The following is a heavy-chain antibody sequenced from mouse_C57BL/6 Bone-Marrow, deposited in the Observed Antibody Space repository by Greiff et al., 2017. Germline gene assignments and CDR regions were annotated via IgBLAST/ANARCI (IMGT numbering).Heavy chain of an antibody. CDR1: GYTFTSYW. CDR3: ARQGYFYFDY. J-gene: IGHJ2*01. CDR2: IHPNSGST. Sequence: QVQLQQPGAELVKPGASVKLSCKASGYTFTSYWMHWVKQRPGQGLEWIGMIHPNSGSTNYNEKFKRKSTLTVDKSSSTAYMQLSSLTSEDSAVYYCARQGYFYFDYWGQGTTLTVSS. V-gene: IGHV1-64*01. D-gene: IGHD3-2*02.